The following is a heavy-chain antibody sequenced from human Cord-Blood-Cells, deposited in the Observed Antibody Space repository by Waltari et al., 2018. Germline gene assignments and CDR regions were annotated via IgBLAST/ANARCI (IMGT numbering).Heavy chain of an antibody. CDR3: ANYDYGDYVDY. V-gene: IGHV3-30*01. CDR2: ISYDGSNK. Sequence: QVQLVESGGGVVQPGRSLRLSCAASGFTFSSYAMHWVRQAPGKGLEWVAVISYDGSNKYYADSVKGRFTISRDNSKNTLYLQMNSLRAEDTAVYYCANYDYGDYVDYWGQGTLVTVSS. J-gene: IGHJ4*02. D-gene: IGHD4-17*01. CDR1: GFTFSSYA.